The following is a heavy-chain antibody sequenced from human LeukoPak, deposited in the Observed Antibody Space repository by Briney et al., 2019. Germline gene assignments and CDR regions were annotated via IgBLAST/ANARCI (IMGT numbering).Heavy chain of an antibody. CDR1: GFTFSSYS. V-gene: IGHV3-21*01. CDR2: ISSSSIYI. CDR3: ARSGTTFPLDY. Sequence: GGCLRLSCAASGFTFSSYSMNWVRQAPGKGLEWVSSISSSSIYIYYADSVKGRFTISRDDAKNSLYLQMNSLRAEDTAVYYCARSGTTFPLDYWGQGTLVTVSS. D-gene: IGHD1/OR15-1a*01. J-gene: IGHJ4*02.